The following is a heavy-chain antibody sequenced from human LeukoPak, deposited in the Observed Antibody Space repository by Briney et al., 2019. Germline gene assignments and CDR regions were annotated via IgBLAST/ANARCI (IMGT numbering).Heavy chain of an antibody. D-gene: IGHD5-12*01. CDR2: ITSRSTIT. V-gene: IGHV3-23*01. CDR3: AKDNGGYVVFDS. Sequence: GGSLRLSCATSGFPFETNAMTWVRQAPGGGLEWVSTITSRSTITYYTDSVKGRFTISRDNSKTTLYLQLNSLRVEDTAIYYCAKDNGGYVVFDSWGQGTLVTVSS. J-gene: IGHJ4*02. CDR1: GFPFETNA.